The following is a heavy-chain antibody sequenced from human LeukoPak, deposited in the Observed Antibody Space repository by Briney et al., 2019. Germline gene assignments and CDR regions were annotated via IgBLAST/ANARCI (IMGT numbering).Heavy chain of an antibody. V-gene: IGHV4-30-4*01. CDR3: ARTLSTTYYYDSSGYYFDY. CDR1: GGSISSGDYY. D-gene: IGHD3-22*01. Sequence: TQTLSLTCTVSGGSISSGDYYWSWIRQPPGKGLEWIGYIYYSGSTYYNPSLKSRVTISVDTSKNQLSLKLSSVTAADTAVYYCARTLSTTYYYDSSGYYFDYWGQGTLVTVSS. J-gene: IGHJ4*02. CDR2: IYYSGST.